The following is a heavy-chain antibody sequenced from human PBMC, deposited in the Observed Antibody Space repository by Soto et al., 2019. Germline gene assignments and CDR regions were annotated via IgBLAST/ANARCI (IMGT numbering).Heavy chain of an antibody. CDR3: ARGGFGVDGMDV. CDR1: GGSINRADNY. J-gene: IGHJ6*02. Sequence: QVQLQESGPGLVKPSQTLSLTCTVSGGSINRADNYWTWIRQPPGKGLEWIGYIFYSGTSYYNPSLQLRVTISVDPSKTQFFLNLRSATAADTAVYVCARGGFGVDGMDVWGQGTTVTVSS. D-gene: IGHD3-3*01. V-gene: IGHV4-30-4*01. CDR2: IFYSGTS.